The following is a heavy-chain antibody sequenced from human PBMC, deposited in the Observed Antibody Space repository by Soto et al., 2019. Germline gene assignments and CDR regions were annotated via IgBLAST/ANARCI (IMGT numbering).Heavy chain of an antibody. J-gene: IGHJ5*02. CDR1: GFTFNTYA. Sequence: QVQLVESGGGVVQPGRSLRLSCAASGFTFNTYAMHWVRQAPGKGLEWVAVISYDGSNKYYADSVKGRFTISRDNSKNTLYLQMSGQRTEDTAVYYCARRYKDGRRDCISTGCLFDPWGQGTLVTVSS. CDR2: ISYDGSNK. V-gene: IGHV3-30-3*01. CDR3: ARRYKDGRRDCISTGCLFDP. D-gene: IGHD2-2*01.